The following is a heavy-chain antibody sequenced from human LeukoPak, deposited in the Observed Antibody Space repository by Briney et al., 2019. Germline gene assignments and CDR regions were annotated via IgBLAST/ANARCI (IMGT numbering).Heavy chain of an antibody. CDR3: AREGRFLDRSPVDY. CDR2: IKSDGSST. J-gene: IGHJ4*02. Sequence: GGSLRLSCAASGFTFSSYWMHWVRQAPGKGLVWVSGIKSDGSSTSYADSVKGRFAVSRDNAKNTLYLQMNSLRAEDTAVYYCAREGRFLDRSPVDYWGQGSLVTVSS. CDR1: GFTFSSYW. V-gene: IGHV3-74*01. D-gene: IGHD3/OR15-3a*01.